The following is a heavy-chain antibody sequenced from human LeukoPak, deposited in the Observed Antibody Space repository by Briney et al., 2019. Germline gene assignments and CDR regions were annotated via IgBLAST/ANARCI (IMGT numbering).Heavy chain of an antibody. J-gene: IGHJ4*02. CDR2: IYSGGST. CDR3: ARDPGAREVGFDY. Sequence: GGSLRLSCAASGFTVSSNYMSWVRRAPGKGLEWVSVIYSGGSTYYADSVKGRFTISRDNSKNTLYLQMNSLRAEDTAVYYCARDPGAREVGFDYWGQGTLVTVSS. CDR1: GFTVSSNY. D-gene: IGHD3-10*01. V-gene: IGHV3-53*01.